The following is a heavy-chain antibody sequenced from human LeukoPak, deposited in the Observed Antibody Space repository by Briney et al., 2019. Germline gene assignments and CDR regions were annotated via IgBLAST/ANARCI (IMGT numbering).Heavy chain of an antibody. V-gene: IGHV3-48*04. CDR1: GFTFSSYS. J-gene: IGHJ4*02. Sequence: SGGSLRLSCAASGFTFSSYSMNWVRQAPGKGLEWVSYISSSGSTIYYADSVKGRFTISRDNAKNSLYLQMNSLRAEDTAVYYCARGFIPRVVPAAIDYWGQGTLVTVSS. CDR3: ARGFIPRVVPAAIDY. D-gene: IGHD2-2*01. CDR2: ISSSGSTI.